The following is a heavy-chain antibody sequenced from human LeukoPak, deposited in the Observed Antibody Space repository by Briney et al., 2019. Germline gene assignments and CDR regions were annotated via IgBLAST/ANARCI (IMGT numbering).Heavy chain of an antibody. Sequence: PSQTLSLTCTVSGGSISSGDYYWSWIRQPPGKGLEWIGYIYYSGSTNYNPSLKSRVTISVDTSKNQFSLKLSSVTAADTAVYYCARRVPYYGSGSYDYFDYWGQGTLVTVSS. J-gene: IGHJ4*02. CDR2: IYYSGST. CDR1: GGSISSGDYY. D-gene: IGHD3-10*01. V-gene: IGHV4-61*08. CDR3: ARRVPYYGSGSYDYFDY.